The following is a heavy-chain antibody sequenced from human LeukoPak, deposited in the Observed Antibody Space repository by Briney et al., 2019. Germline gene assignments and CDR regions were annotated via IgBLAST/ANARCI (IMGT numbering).Heavy chain of an antibody. Sequence: SETLSLTCTVSGGSISSYYWSWIRQPAGKGLEWIGRVYTSGSTNYNPSLKSRVTMSVDTSKNQFSLMLSSVTAADTAVYYCARHRIYDFWSGYYEHWFDPWGQGTLVTVSS. V-gene: IGHV4-4*07. D-gene: IGHD3-3*01. J-gene: IGHJ5*02. CDR3: ARHRIYDFWSGYYEHWFDP. CDR1: GGSISSYY. CDR2: VYTSGST.